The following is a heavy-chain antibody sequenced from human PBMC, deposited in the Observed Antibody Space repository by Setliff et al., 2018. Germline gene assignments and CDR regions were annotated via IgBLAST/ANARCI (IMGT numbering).Heavy chain of an antibody. V-gene: IGHV1-2*02. CDR3: ARGSGTTSWFDP. CDR2: INPNSGGT. D-gene: IGHD1-7*01. Sequence: SVKVSCKASGYTFTGYYMHWVRQAPGQGLAWMGWINPNSGGTNYVQKFQGGVTMTRDTSITTAYMELSRRRYDDTAVYYCARGSGTTSWFDPWGQGTLVTVSS. J-gene: IGHJ5*02. CDR1: GYTFTGYY.